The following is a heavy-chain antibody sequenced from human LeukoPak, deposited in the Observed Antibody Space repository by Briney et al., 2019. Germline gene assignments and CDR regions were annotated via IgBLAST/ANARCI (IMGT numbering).Heavy chain of an antibody. V-gene: IGHV3-21*01. D-gene: IGHD3-3*01. CDR1: LFTFSSYS. CDR3: ARDTIFGVVIIPYYMDV. J-gene: IGHJ6*03. Sequence: GGSLRLSSAPSLFTFSSYSMNCVRQAPRKRLEWVSSISSSSIYMYYEDSVKGRFTISRDNAKNSLYLQMNTLRAEDTAVYYCARDTIFGVVIIPYYMDVWGKGTTVTVSS. CDR2: ISSSSIYM.